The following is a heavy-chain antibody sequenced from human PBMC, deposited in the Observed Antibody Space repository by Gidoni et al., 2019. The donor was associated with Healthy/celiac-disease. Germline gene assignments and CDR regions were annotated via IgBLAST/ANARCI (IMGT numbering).Heavy chain of an antibody. V-gene: IGHV4-61*02. CDR1: GGSISSGSYY. CDR3: ARSREYSSSSPFDY. J-gene: IGHJ4*02. Sequence: QVQLQESGPGLVKPSQTLSLTCTVSGGSISSGSYYWSWIRQPAGKGLEWIGRIYTSGSTNYNPSLKSRVTMSVDTSKNQFSLKLSSVTAADTAVYYCARSREYSSSSPFDYWGQGTLVTVSS. D-gene: IGHD6-6*01. CDR2: IYTSGST.